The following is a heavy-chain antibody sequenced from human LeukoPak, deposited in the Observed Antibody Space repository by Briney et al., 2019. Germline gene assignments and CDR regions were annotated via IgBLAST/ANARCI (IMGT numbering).Heavy chain of an antibody. Sequence: SETLSLTCTVSGGSISSSSYYWGWIRQPPGKGLEWIGNIYYSGSTYYNPSLKSRVTISVDTSKNQFPLRLSSVTAADTAVYYCGRDNGDYDFDFWGQGTLVTVSS. CDR2: IYYSGST. V-gene: IGHV4-39*01. D-gene: IGHD2-21*01. J-gene: IGHJ4*01. CDR3: GRDNGDYDFDF. CDR1: GGSISSSSYY.